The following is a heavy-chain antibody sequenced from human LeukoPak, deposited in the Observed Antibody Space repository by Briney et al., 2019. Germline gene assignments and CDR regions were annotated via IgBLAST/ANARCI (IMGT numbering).Heavy chain of an antibody. CDR3: ARDRSGGGLDY. Sequence: GGSLRLSCAASGFTFSTTVMHWVRHAPGKGLEYVSVISANGGSRSYASSVRDRFTISRDNSKNTLYLQMGSLRPDDMAVYYCARDRSGGGLDYWGQGTLVTVPS. D-gene: IGHD3-10*01. V-gene: IGHV3-64*01. CDR1: GFTFSTTV. J-gene: IGHJ4*02. CDR2: ISANGGSR.